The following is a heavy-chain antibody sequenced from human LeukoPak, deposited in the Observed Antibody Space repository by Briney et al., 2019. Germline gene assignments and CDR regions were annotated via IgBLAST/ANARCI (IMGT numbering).Heavy chain of an antibody. CDR3: AAIFYDSSGYYF. CDR1: GVSISSYY. V-gene: IGHV4-4*07. D-gene: IGHD3-22*01. J-gene: IGHJ4*02. Sequence: SETLSLTCTVSGVSISSYYWSWIRQPAGKGLEWIGRIHTSGSTNYNPSLKSRVTMSVDTSKNQFSLKLSSVTAADTAVYYCAAIFYDSSGYYFWGQGTLVTVSS. CDR2: IHTSGST.